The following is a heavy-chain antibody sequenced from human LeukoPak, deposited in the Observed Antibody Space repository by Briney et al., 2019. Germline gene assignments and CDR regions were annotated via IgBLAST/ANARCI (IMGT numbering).Heavy chain of an antibody. CDR2: IKSDGST. Sequence: GGSLRLSCEASGFTFSSYWMHWVRQTPGKGLMWVARIKSDGSTIYADSVQGRFTISRDNAKNMVYLQMNSLRDDDTAIYYCTRAITYFYGSVTYDWFDSWGQGTRVTVPS. CDR3: TRAITYFYGSVTYDWFDS. D-gene: IGHD3-10*01. V-gene: IGHV3-74*01. J-gene: IGHJ5*01. CDR1: GFTFSSYW.